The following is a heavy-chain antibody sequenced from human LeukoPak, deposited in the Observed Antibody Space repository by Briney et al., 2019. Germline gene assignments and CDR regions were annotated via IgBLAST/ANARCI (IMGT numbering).Heavy chain of an antibody. Sequence: PGGSLRLSCEASGFTFSKREMNWVRPAPGKGLEWISYISSSGSTINYADSVKGRLTISRDNAKNSLYLQINSLRYEDTAVYYCAFSGSSTRVYWGQGTLVTVSS. CDR2: ISSSGSTI. J-gene: IGHJ4*02. CDR1: GFTFSKRE. CDR3: AFSGSSTRVY. V-gene: IGHV3-48*03. D-gene: IGHD2-2*01.